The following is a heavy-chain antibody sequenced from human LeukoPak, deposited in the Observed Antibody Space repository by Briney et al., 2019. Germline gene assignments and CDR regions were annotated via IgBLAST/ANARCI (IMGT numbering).Heavy chain of an antibody. V-gene: IGHV1-2*06. CDR1: GYTFTGYY. J-gene: IGHJ4*02. CDR2: INPNSGGT. CDR3: AREAYDFWSGYDY. Sequence: ASVTVSCTASGYTFTGYYMHWVRQAPGQGLEWMGRINPNSGGTNYAQKFQGRVTMTRDTSISTAYMELSRLRSDDTAVYYCAREAYDFWSGYDYWGQGTLVTVSS. D-gene: IGHD3-3*01.